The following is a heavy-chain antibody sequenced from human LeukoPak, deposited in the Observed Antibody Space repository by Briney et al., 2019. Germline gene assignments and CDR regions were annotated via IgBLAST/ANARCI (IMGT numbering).Heavy chain of an antibody. D-gene: IGHD3-10*01. CDR1: GYTLTSYA. CDR2: INAGNGNT. V-gene: IGHV1-3*01. Sequence: GASVKVSCKASGYTLTSYAMHWVRQAPGQRLERMGWINAGNGNTKYSQKFQGRVTITRDTSASTAYMELSSLRSEDTAVYYCARDDYYGSGSGDYWGQGTLVTVSS. J-gene: IGHJ4*02. CDR3: ARDDYYGSGSGDY.